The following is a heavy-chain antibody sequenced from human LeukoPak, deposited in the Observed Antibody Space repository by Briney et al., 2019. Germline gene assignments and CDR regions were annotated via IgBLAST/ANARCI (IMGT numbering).Heavy chain of an antibody. CDR2: IYSGGST. CDR1: GFTVSSNY. J-gene: IGHJ4*02. Sequence: PGGSLRLSCAASGFTVSSNYMGWVRQAPGKGLEWVSVIYSGGSTYYADSVKGRFTISRDNSKNTLYLQMNSLRAEDTAVYYCARDRGGSYNFDYWGQGTLVTVSS. D-gene: IGHD1-26*01. V-gene: IGHV3-66*02. CDR3: ARDRGGSYNFDY.